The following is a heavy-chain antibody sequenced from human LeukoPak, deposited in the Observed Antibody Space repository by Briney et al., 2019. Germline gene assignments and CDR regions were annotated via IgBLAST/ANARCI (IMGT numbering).Heavy chain of an antibody. CDR1: GGSISSSSYY. D-gene: IGHD6-19*01. V-gene: IGHV4-39*07. J-gene: IGHJ4*02. CDR3: ARDIRVGGQWLVDY. Sequence: IPSETLSLTCTVSGGSISSSSYYWGWIRQPPGKGLEWIGSIYYSGSTYYNPSLKSRVTISVDTSKNQFSLKLSSVTAADTAVYYCARDIRVGGQWLVDYWGQGTLVTVSS. CDR2: IYYSGST.